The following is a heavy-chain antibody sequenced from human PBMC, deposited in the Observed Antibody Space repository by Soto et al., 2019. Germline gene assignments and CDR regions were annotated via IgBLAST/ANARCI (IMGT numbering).Heavy chain of an antibody. CDR3: ARRLYCSGGSCYSYYYYGMDV. D-gene: IGHD2-15*01. J-gene: IGHJ6*02. V-gene: IGHV5-51*01. CDR2: IYPGDSDT. CDR1: GYSFTSYW. Sequence: GESLKISCKGSGYSFTSYWIGWVRQMPGKGLEWMGIIYPGDSDTRYSPSFQGQVTISADKSISTAYLQWSSLKASDTAMYYCARRLYCSGGSCYSYYYYGMDVWGQGTTVTVSS.